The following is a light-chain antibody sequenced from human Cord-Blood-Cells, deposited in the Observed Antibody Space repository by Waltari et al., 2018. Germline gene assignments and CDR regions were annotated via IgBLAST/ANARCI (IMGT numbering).Light chain of an antibody. CDR2: GAS. CDR3: QQYNNWPIT. V-gene: IGKV3-15*01. Sequence: EIVMTQSQATLSVSPGERATLSCRASQSVSSNLAWYHQKPGQATRLLIYGASNRATGIPARFSGSGSGTEFTLTISSLQSEDFAVYYCQQYNNWPITFGQGTRLEIK. CDR1: QSVSSN. J-gene: IGKJ5*01.